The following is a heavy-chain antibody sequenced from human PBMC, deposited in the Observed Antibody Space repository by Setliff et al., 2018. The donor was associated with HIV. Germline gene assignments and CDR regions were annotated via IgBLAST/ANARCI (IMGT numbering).Heavy chain of an antibody. CDR3: TGDYNSGSNRFDY. Sequence: SETLSLTCNVSGTSMTSYYWTWIRQAPGKGLEWIGYIYYSGSTNYNPSLKSRLTLSLDTSKNQFSLKLTSVTAADAALYYCTGDYNSGSNRFDYWGQGTPVTVSS. D-gene: IGHD3-10*01. CDR2: IYYSGST. V-gene: IGHV4-59*08. J-gene: IGHJ4*02. CDR1: GTSMTSYY.